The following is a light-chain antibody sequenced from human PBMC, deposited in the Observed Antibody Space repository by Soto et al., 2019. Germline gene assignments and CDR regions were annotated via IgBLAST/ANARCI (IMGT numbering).Light chain of an antibody. CDR1: QSVLYSSNNNNY. CDR3: QQYYDTPST. V-gene: IGKV4-1*01. CDR2: WAS. J-gene: IGKJ1*01. Sequence: DIVMTQSPDSLAVSLGERATINCKSSQSVLYSSNNNNYIAWYQQKPGQPPKLIIYWASTRESGVPDRSSGSGSGTDFTLTISSLQAEDVAIYYCQQYYDTPSTFGQGTKVEIK.